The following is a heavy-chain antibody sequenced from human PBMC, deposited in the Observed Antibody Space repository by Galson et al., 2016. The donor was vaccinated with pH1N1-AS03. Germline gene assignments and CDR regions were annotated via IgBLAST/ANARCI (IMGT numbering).Heavy chain of an antibody. D-gene: IGHD2/OR15-2a*01. CDR3: VRQGNKYHRNAFDL. V-gene: IGHV4-59*03. CDR1: GDPMSGNY. CDR2: IHFSGST. Sequence: ETLSLTCTVSGDPMSGNYWNWIRQLPGKGLEWMGYIHFSGSTIYNPSLRGRVTMSIDRSKTQFSLKLTSATPADTALYFCVRQGNKYHRNAFDLWGEGTMVTVSS. J-gene: IGHJ3*01.